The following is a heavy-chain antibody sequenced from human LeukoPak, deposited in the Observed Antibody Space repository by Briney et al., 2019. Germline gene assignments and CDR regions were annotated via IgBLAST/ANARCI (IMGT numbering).Heavy chain of an antibody. CDR1: GGSISSHY. J-gene: IGHJ6*03. Sequence: PSETLSLTCTVSGGSISSHYWSWIRQPPGKGLEWIGYIYYSWSTNYNPSLKSRVTISVDTSKNQFSLKPSSVTAADTAVYYCARELRGPLGPATRASYYYYYYMDVWGKGTTVTVSS. CDR2: IYYSWST. D-gene: IGHD1-26*01. V-gene: IGHV4-59*11. CDR3: ARELRGPLGPATRASYYYYYYMDV.